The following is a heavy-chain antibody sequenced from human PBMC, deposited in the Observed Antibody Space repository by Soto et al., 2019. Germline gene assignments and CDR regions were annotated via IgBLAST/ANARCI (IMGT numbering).Heavy chain of an antibody. Sequence: QVQLQESGPGLVKPSETLSLTCTVSGGSLINYYWSWIRQPAGKGLEWIGRIYTSGSTNYNPSLMSRLTMSVDTSKNQFSLKLKSVTAADTAVYYCARDGKTTAYYYSGMDVWGQGTTVTVS. V-gene: IGHV4-4*07. J-gene: IGHJ6*02. D-gene: IGHD1-1*01. CDR2: IYTSGST. CDR3: ARDGKTTAYYYSGMDV. CDR1: GGSLINYY.